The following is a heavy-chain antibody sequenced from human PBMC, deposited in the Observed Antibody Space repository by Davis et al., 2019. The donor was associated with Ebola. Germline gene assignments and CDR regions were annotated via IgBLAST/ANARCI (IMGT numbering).Heavy chain of an antibody. J-gene: IGHJ2*01. D-gene: IGHD4/OR15-4a*01. CDR3: ARPIEKRCSPGCFDL. V-gene: IGHV1-8*01. CDR1: GYTFINND. Sequence: AASVKVSCKASGYTFINNDINWVRQATGQGLEWMGWMNPNSGNTGYASKFQGRVIMTRDNSINTAYMELSSLTSEDTAVYYCARPIEKRCSPGCFDLWGRGTLVTVSS. CDR2: MNPNSGNT.